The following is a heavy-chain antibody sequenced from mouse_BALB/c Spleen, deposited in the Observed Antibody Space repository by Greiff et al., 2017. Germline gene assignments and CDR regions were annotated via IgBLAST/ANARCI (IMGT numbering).Heavy chain of an antibody. Sequence: EVQLQQSGAELVRPGALVKLSCKASGFTINDYYMHWVKQRPEQGLEWIGWIDPENGNTIYDPKFQGKASITADTTANTAYLQLSSLTSEDTAVYDYAGHGYGRSYEGFEYWGQGTLVTVSA. CDR2: IDPENGNT. CDR1: GFTINDYY. D-gene: IGHD1-1*01. CDR3: AGHGYGRSYEGFEY. V-gene: IGHV14-1*02. J-gene: IGHJ3*01.